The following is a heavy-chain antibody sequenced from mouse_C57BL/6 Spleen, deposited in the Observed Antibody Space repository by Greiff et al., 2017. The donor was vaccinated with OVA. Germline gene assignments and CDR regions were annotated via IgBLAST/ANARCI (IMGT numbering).Heavy chain of an antibody. V-gene: IGHV1-50*01. CDR1: GYTFTSYW. J-gene: IGHJ2*01. CDR3: ARWDYYGSSGTFDY. Sequence: VQLQQPGAELVKPGASVKLSCKASGYTFTSYWMQWVKQRPGQGLEWIGEIDPSDSYTNYNQKFKGKATLTVDTSSSTAYMQLSSLTSEDSAVYYCARWDYYGSSGTFDYWGQGTTLTVSS. CDR2: IDPSDSYT. D-gene: IGHD1-1*01.